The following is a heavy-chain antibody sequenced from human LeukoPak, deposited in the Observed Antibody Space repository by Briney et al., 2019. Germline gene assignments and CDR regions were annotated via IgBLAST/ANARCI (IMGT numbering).Heavy chain of an antibody. J-gene: IGHJ4*02. D-gene: IGHD3-22*01. CDR1: GFTFSSYA. V-gene: IGHV3-66*01. CDR2: IYSGGST. Sequence: GGSLRLSCAASGFTFSSYAMHWVRQAPGKGLEWVSVIYSGGSTYYADSVKGRFTISRDNSKNTLYLQMNSLRAEDTAVYYCARDAHYDSSADWGQGTLVTVSS. CDR3: ARDAHYDSSAD.